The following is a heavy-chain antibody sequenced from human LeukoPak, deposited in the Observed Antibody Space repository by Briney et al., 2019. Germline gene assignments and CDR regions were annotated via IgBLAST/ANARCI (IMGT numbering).Heavy chain of an antibody. Sequence: GGSLRLSCAASGFTFSSSAMSWVRQAPGKGLEWASAISNNGGYTYYADSVQGRFTISRDNSKSTLCLQMNSLRAEDTAVYYCAKQLGYCSNGSCYFPYWGQGTLVTVSS. V-gene: IGHV3-23*01. J-gene: IGHJ4*02. CDR3: AKQLGYCSNGSCYFPY. CDR1: GFTFSSSA. CDR2: ISNNGGYT. D-gene: IGHD2-15*01.